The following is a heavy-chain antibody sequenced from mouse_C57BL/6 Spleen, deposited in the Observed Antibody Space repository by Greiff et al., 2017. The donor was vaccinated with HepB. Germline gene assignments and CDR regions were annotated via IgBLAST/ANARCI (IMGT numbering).Heavy chain of an antibody. V-gene: IGHV7-3*01. CDR1: GFTFTDYY. D-gene: IGHD2-1*01. CDR3: ASYGNYEGDYAMDY. CDR2: IRNKANGYTT. J-gene: IGHJ4*01. Sequence: EVKLMESGGGLVQPGGSLSLSCAASGFTFTDYYMSWVRQPPGKALEWLGFIRNKANGYTTEYSASVKGRFTISRDNSQSIRYLQMNALRAEDSATYYCASYGNYEGDYAMDYWGQGTSVTVSS.